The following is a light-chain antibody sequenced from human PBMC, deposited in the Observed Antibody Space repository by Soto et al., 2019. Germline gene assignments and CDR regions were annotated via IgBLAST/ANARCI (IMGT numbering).Light chain of an antibody. Sequence: IVMTQSPATLSVSPGERATLSCRASQSVGSNVAWYQQKPGQAPRLLIFGASSRVLGIPDRFSGSGSGTDFTLTISRLEPEDFAVYYCHHYGSSPLTFGQGTRLEI. CDR3: HHYGSSPLT. J-gene: IGKJ5*01. CDR1: QSVGSN. V-gene: IGKV3-20*01. CDR2: GAS.